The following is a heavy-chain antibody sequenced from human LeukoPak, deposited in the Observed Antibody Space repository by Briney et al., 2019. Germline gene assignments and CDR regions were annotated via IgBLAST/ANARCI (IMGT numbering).Heavy chain of an antibody. Sequence: ASVKVSCKASGYAFTSYGISWVRQAPGQGLEWMGWISAYNGNTNYAQKLQGRVTMTTDTSTSTAYMELRSLRSDDTAVYYCARETNGYSYGYSDYWGQGTLVTVSS. D-gene: IGHD5-18*01. CDR1: GYAFTSYG. CDR3: ARETNGYSYGYSDY. J-gene: IGHJ4*02. CDR2: ISAYNGNT. V-gene: IGHV1-18*01.